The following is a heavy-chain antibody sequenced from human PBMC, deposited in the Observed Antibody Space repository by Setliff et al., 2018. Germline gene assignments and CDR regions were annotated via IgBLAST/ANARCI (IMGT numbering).Heavy chain of an antibody. CDR1: GFTLRSYW. J-gene: IGHJ4*02. V-gene: IGHV3-7*03. Sequence: GGSLRLSCAASGFTLRSYWMSWVRQAPGKGLEWVANIKEDGSETYYGGSVKGRFTISRDNAKNSLYLQMNSLRVEDTAVYYCVNSYRGYDDYPDCWGQGTLVTVSS. CDR3: VNSYRGYDDYPDC. CDR2: IKEDGSET. D-gene: IGHD3-16*02.